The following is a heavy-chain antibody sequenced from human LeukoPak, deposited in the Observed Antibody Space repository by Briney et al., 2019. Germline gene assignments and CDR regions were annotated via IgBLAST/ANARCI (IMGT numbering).Heavy chain of an antibody. CDR1: GFTFSSYG. J-gene: IGHJ6*03. CDR3: AKRATISYYYYYYMDV. V-gene: IGHV3-30*02. D-gene: IGHD1-26*01. CDR2: IRYDGSNK. Sequence: GGSLRLSCAASGFTFSSYGMHWVRQAPGKGLEWVAFIRYDGSNKYYADSVKGRFTISRDNSKNTLYLQMNSLRAEDTAVYYCAKRATISYYYYYYMDVWGKGTTVTISS.